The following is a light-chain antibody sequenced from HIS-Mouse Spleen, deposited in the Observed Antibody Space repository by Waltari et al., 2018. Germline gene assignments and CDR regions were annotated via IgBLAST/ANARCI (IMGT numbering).Light chain of an antibody. Sequence: DIQLTQSPSFLSASVGDRVTITCRSSQGISSYLAWYQQKPGKAPNLLIYAAATFQSGVPARFSGSRSGTEFTLTISSLQPEEFATYYCQQLNSYPPTFGQGTKVEIK. CDR3: QQLNSYPPT. CDR2: AAA. CDR1: QGISSY. J-gene: IGKJ1*01. V-gene: IGKV1-9*01.